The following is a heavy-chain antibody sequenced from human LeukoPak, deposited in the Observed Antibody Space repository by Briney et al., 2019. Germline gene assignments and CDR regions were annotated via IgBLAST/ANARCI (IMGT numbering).Heavy chain of an antibody. CDR2: INHSGST. CDR1: GGSFSGYY. Sequence: SETLSLTCAVYGGSFSGYYWSWIRQPPGKGLEWIGEINHSGSTNYNPSLKSRVTISGDTSKNQFSLKLSSVTAADTAVYFCARDRARYCSGGSCYPWEYYYYGMDVWGQGTTVTVSS. V-gene: IGHV4-34*01. J-gene: IGHJ6*02. D-gene: IGHD2-15*01. CDR3: ARDRARYCSGGSCYPWEYYYYGMDV.